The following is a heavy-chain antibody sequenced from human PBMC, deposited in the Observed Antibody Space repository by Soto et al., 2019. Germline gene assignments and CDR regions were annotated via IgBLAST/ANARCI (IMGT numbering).Heavy chain of an antibody. CDR1: GDIINNNRYY. J-gene: IGHJ5*02. CDR2: IFYTGST. CDR3: ARPKTIGAAAGKGWFDP. V-gene: IGHV4-39*01. Sequence: PSQTQPLPYTFSGDIINNNRYYLACIRQPPGKGLEWIGSIFYTGSTYYSPSLKGRLTISVDPSKNQFSLKLTYVTAADTAMYYCARPKTIGAAAGKGWFDPWGQGTLVTVSS. D-gene: IGHD6-13*01.